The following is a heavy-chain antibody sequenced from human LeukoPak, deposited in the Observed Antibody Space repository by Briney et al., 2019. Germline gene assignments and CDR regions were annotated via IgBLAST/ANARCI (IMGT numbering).Heavy chain of an antibody. CDR3: ARGRITMVRGVMVDY. D-gene: IGHD3-10*01. CDR2: IYYSGST. V-gene: IGHV4-39*01. CDR1: GGSISSNSYY. J-gene: IGHJ4*02. Sequence: SETLSLTCTVSGGSISSNSYYWGWIRQPPGKGLEWIGSIYYSGSTYYNPSLKSRVTISVDTSKNQFSLKLSSVTAADTAVYYCARGRITMVRGVMVDYWGQGTLVTVSS.